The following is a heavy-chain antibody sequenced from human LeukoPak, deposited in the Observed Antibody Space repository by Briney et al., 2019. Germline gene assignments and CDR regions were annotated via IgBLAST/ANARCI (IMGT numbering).Heavy chain of an antibody. CDR1: GGSISSGAYS. Sequence: PSETLSLTCAVSGGSISSGAYSWSWIRQPPGKGLEWIGHIYHSGSTYYNPSLRSRVTISVDRSKNQFSLKLSSVTAADTAVYYCARDTYHYDSSGYYAYYFDYWGQGTPVTVSS. CDR3: ARDTYHYDSSGYYAYYFDY. CDR2: IYHSGST. V-gene: IGHV4-30-2*01. D-gene: IGHD3-22*01. J-gene: IGHJ4*02.